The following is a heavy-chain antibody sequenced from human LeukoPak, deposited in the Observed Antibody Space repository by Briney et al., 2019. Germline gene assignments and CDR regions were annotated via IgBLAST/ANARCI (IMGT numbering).Heavy chain of an antibody. CDR3: ASGLDYGGNQFDY. J-gene: IGHJ4*02. D-gene: IGHD4-23*01. Sequence: SETLSLTCTVSGGSISSYYWSWIRQPPGKGLEWIGYIYYSGSTNYNPSLKSRVTISVDTSKNQFSLELSSVTAADTAVYYCASGLDYGGNQFDYWGQGTLVTVSS. V-gene: IGHV4-59*01. CDR1: GGSISSYY. CDR2: IYYSGST.